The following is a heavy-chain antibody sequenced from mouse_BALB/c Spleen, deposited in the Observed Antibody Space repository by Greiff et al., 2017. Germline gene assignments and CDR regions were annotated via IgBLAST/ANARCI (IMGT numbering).Heavy chain of an antibody. V-gene: IGHV1-77*01. CDR1: GYTFTDYV. CDR2: IYPGSGST. Sequence: VQLQQSGPELVKPGASVKMSCKASGYTFTDYVISWVKQRTGQGLEWIGEIYPGSGSTYYNEKFKGKATLTADKSSNTAYMQLSSLTSEDSAVYFCAWNYGSSGFAYWGQGTLVTVSA. J-gene: IGHJ3*01. CDR3: AWNYGSSGFAY. D-gene: IGHD1-1*01.